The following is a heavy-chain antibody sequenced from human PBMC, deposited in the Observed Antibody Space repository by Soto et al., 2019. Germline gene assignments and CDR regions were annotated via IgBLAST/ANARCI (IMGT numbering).Heavy chain of an antibody. D-gene: IGHD3-9*01. Sequence: QVHLQESGPGVVKASETLSLTCSLSGGSTSGKYWTWIRQSAGKGLEWIGRIYSSGRTHYNPSFGSRATMSVAQNSFSLRLTSVTAADTAIYYCARDFDVNTALDYWYFDLWGRGTQVSVSS. J-gene: IGHJ2*01. CDR2: IYSSGRT. CDR3: ARDFDVNTALDYWYFDL. V-gene: IGHV4-4*07. CDR1: GGSTSGKY.